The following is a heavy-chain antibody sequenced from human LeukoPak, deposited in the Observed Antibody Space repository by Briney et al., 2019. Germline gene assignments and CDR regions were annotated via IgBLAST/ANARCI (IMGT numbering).Heavy chain of an antibody. CDR3: ASSAYESSGYGGYYMDV. CDR1: GGSISTYY. CDR2: IYYSGST. J-gene: IGHJ6*03. V-gene: IGHV4-59*08. Sequence: SETLSLTCTVSGGSISTYYWSWIRQPPGKGLEWIGYIYYSGSTNYNPSLKSRVTISVDTSKNQFSLKLSSVTAADTAVYYCASSAYESSGYGGYYMDVWGKGTTVTVSS. D-gene: IGHD3-22*01.